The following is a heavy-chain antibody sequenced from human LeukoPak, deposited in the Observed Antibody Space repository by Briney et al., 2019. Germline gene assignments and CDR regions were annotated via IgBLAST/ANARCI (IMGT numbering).Heavy chain of an antibody. CDR2: IYPGDSDT. V-gene: IGHV5-51*01. D-gene: IGHD2-2*02. J-gene: IGHJ4*02. CDR1: GYSFTSYW. CDR3: ARATVQYCSSTSCSTHRYFDY. Sequence: GESPKISCKGSGYSFTSYWIGWVRQMPGKGLEWMGIIYPGDSDTRYSPSFQGQVTISADKSISTAYLQWSSLKASDTAMYYCARATVQYCSSTSCSTHRYFDYWGQGTLVTVSS.